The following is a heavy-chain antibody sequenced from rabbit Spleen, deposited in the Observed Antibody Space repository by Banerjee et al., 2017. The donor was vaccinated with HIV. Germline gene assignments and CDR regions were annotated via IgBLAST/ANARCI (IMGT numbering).Heavy chain of an antibody. CDR2: IYDGSSDSS. D-gene: IGHD4-1*01. Sequence: QSLEESGGGLVQPEGSLTLTCSTSGFSFSSGYYMCWVRQAPGKGLEWIACIYDGSSDSSHYANWVNGRFTISSHNAQNTLFLQLNSLTAADTATYFCVREVAAKFSLWGPGTLVTVS. CDR1: GFSFSSGYY. J-gene: IGHJ4*01. CDR3: VREVAAKFSL. V-gene: IGHV1S40*01.